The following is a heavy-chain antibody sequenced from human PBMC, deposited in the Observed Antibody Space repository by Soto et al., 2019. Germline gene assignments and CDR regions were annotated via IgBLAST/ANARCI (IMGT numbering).Heavy chain of an antibody. Sequence: GGSLRLSCAASGFTFSSYAMSWVRQAPGKGLEWVSAISGSGGSTYYADSVKGRFTISRDNSKNTLYLQMNSLRAEDTAVYYCAKEWSPSRQSTTYFDYWGQGTLVTVSS. D-gene: IGHD4-17*01. CDR2: ISGSGGST. V-gene: IGHV3-23*01. CDR3: AKEWSPSRQSTTYFDY. CDR1: GFTFSSYA. J-gene: IGHJ4*02.